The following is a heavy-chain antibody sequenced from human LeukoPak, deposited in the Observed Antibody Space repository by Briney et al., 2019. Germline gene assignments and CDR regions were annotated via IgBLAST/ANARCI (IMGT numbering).Heavy chain of an antibody. CDR1: GFTFGDYA. D-gene: IGHD3-3*01. Sequence: PGGSLRLSCTASGFTFGDYAMSWVRQAPGKGLEWVGFIRSKAYGGTSEYAASVKGRFTISSDDSKSITYLQMNSLKTEDTAVYYCTRGALRGYDFWLPPGAWVLDYWGQGTLVTVSS. CDR2: IRSKAYGGTS. V-gene: IGHV3-49*04. CDR3: TRGALRGYDFWLPPGAWVLDY. J-gene: IGHJ4*02.